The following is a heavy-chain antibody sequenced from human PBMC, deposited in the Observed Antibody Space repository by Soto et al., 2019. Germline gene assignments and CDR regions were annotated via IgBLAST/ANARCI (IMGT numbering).Heavy chain of an antibody. J-gene: IGHJ4*02. CDR1: GGTFSNYG. V-gene: IGHV1-69*12. D-gene: IGHD4-17*01. CDR3: ARGQEFGDYGSIDS. CDR2: IIPMSGTA. Sequence: QVQLVQSGAEVKKPVSSVKVSCKASGGTFSNYGISWVRQAPGQGLEWMGGIIPMSGTANYAQKFQGRVTIKADESKSTAYMGLSSLRSEDTVVYYCARGQEFGDYGSIDSWGQRTLVTVSS.